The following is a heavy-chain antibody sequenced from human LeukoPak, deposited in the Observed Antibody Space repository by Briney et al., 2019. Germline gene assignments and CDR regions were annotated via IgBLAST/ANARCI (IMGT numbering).Heavy chain of an antibody. D-gene: IGHD3-10*01. CDR3: ARDYYGSGSYHFDY. J-gene: IGHJ4*02. CDR1: GYTFTSYY. CDR2: INPSGGST. V-gene: IGHV1-46*01. Sequence: ASVKVSCKASGYTFTSYYMHWVRQAPGQGLEWMGIINPSGGSTSYAQKFQGRVTMTRDTSTSTAYMELRSLRSDDTAVYYCARDYYGSGSYHFDYWGQGTLDTVSS.